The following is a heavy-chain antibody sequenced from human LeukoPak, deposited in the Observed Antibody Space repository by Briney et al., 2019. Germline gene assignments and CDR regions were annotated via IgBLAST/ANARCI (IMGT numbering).Heavy chain of an antibody. CDR1: GYTFTSYG. CDR3: ARGSGSGRRFDAFDI. Sequence: ASVKVSCKASGYTFTSYGISWVRQAPGQGLEWMGWISAYNGNTNYAQKFQGRVTITRNTSISTAYMELSSLRSEDTAVYYCARGSGSGRRFDAFDIWGQGTMVTVSS. D-gene: IGHD1-26*01. V-gene: IGHV1-18*01. J-gene: IGHJ3*02. CDR2: ISAYNGNT.